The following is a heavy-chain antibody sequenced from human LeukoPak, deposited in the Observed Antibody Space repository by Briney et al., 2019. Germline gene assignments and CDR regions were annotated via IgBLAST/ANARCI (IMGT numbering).Heavy chain of an antibody. CDR1: GGSISSYY. V-gene: IGHV4-59*12. Sequence: SETLSLTCTVSGGSISSYYWSWIRQPPGKGLEWIGYIYYSGSTNYNPSLKSRVTISVDTSKNQFSLKLSSVTAADTAVYYCAREWYYDSSGEGFFDYWGHGTLVTVSS. CDR3: AREWYYDSSGEGFFDY. CDR2: IYYSGST. D-gene: IGHD3-22*01. J-gene: IGHJ4*01.